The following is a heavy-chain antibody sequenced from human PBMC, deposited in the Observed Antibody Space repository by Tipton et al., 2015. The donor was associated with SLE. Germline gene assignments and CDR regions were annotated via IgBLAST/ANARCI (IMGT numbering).Heavy chain of an antibody. CDR3: ARGLMAADYYY. CDR1: AGSISTYY. Sequence: VQLVQSGAEVKPSETLSLTCTVSAGSISTYYWSWIRQPPEKGLEWIGYIDYSGSTNYNPSLKSRVAMSVDMSKNQFSLKLTSVTAADTAVYYCARGLMAADYYYWGRGTLVTVSS. CDR2: IDYSGST. D-gene: IGHD6-13*01. J-gene: IGHJ4*02. V-gene: IGHV4-59*12.